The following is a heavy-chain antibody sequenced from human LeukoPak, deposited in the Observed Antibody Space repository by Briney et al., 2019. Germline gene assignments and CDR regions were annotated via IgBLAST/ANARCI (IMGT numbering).Heavy chain of an antibody. D-gene: IGHD3-10*01. CDR2: IYYTGGT. CDR3: ARAYYYGSGTFDI. V-gene: IGHV4-59*01. J-gene: IGHJ3*02. Sequence: SEALSLTCTVSGGSISPYYWSWIRQPPGKGLEWIGYIYYTGGTYYNPSLKSRVTISVDTSKNQFSLKLTSVTAADTAVYYCARAYYYGSGTFDIWGQGTMVTVSS. CDR1: GGSISPYY.